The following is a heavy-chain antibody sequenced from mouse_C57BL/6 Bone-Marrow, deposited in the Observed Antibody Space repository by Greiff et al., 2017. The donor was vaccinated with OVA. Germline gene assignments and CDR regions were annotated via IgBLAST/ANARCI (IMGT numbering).Heavy chain of an antibody. CDR2: IDPENGDT. CDR1: GFNIKDDY. V-gene: IGHV14-4*01. CDR3: TPGSTWFAY. Sequence: VQLQQSGAELVRPGASVKLSCTASGFNIKDDYMHWVKQRPEQGLEWIGWIDPENGDTEYASKFQGKAPITADTSSNTAYLQLSSLTSEDTAVYYCTPGSTWFAYWGQGTLVTVSA. D-gene: IGHD1-1*01. J-gene: IGHJ3*01.